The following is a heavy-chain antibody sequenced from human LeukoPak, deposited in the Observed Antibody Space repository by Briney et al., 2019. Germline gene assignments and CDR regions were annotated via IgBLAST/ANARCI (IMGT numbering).Heavy chain of an antibody. CDR1: GFTFSSYG. D-gene: IGHD3-22*01. CDR2: IRYDGSNK. Sequence: TGGSLRLSCAASGFTFSSYGMHWVRQAPGKGLEWVAFIRYDGSNKYYADSVKGRFTISRDNSKNTLYLQMNSLRAEDTAVYYCAKDPTGYYYDSSGYYGGYWGQGTLVTVSS. J-gene: IGHJ4*02. CDR3: AKDPTGYYYDSSGYYGGY. V-gene: IGHV3-30*02.